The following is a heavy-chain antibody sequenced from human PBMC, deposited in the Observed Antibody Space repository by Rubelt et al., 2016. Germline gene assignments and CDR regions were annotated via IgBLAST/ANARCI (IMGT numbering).Heavy chain of an antibody. CDR2: IYYSGRT. D-gene: IGHD6-6*01. J-gene: IGHJ6*02. CDR3: ARGGSSSYYYGMDV. V-gene: IGHV4-39*07. CDR1: GGSISSSSYY. Sequence: QVQLQESGPGLVKPSETLSLTCTVSGGSISSSSYYWGWIRQPPGNGLEWIGSIYYSGRTYYNPSLKSRGTISVDTSRNQFCLKLSSVTAADTAVYYCARGGSSSYYYGMDVWGQGTTVTVSS.